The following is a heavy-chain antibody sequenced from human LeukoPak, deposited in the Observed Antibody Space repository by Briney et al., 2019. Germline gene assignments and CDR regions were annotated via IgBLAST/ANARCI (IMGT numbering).Heavy chain of an antibody. CDR3: ASWVGRDY. V-gene: IGHV3-7*01. D-gene: IGHD2-15*01. CDR2: IKQDGSEE. J-gene: IGHJ4*02. Sequence: PGGSLRLSCAASGFTFSDYYMTWVRQAPGKGLEWVANIKQDGSEEYYVDSVKGRFTVSRDNAKNSLYLQMNSLRAEDTAVYYCASWVGRDYWGQGTLVTVSS. CDR1: GFTFSDYY.